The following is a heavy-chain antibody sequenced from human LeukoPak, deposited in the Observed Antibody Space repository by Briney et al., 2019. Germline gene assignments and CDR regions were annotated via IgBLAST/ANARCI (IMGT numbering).Heavy chain of an antibody. CDR1: GFTFSSYA. CDR3: AKAPLLWFGEARGPQPAPRYYFDY. Sequence: PGGSLRLSCAASGFTFSSYAMSWVRQAPGKGLEWVSTISGNGVSTFYADSVKGRFTISRDNSKNTLYLQMNSLRAEDTAVYYCAKAPLLWFGEARGPQPAPRYYFDYWGQGTLVTVSS. J-gene: IGHJ4*02. V-gene: IGHV3-23*01. CDR2: ISGNGVST. D-gene: IGHD3-10*01.